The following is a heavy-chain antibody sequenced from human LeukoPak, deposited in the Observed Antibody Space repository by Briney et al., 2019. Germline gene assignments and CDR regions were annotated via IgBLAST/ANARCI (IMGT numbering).Heavy chain of an antibody. J-gene: IGHJ4*02. CDR1: GGSISTYF. V-gene: IGHV4-4*07. CDR2: IYNSGST. CDR3: ARVGRSVEFDY. D-gene: IGHD3-3*01. Sequence: SETLSLTCTVYGGSISTYFWSWIRRPAGKGLEWTGRIYNSGSTNYNPSLKSRVTMSVDTSKNQFSLKLSSVTAADTAVYYCARVGRSVEFDYWGQGSLVTVSS.